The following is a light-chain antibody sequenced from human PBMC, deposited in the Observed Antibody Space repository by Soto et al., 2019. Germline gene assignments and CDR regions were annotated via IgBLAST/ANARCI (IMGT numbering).Light chain of an antibody. CDR3: QQYGSSGT. Sequence: IVWTQSPGTLSLSPGERSTLSCMASQSVSNNYLAWYQQKPGQAPRLLIYGASNRATGIPDRFSGSGSGTDFTLTISRLEPEDFAVYYCQQYGSSGTVGQGTKVEIK. CDR2: GAS. J-gene: IGKJ1*01. CDR1: QSVSNNY. V-gene: IGKV3-20*01.